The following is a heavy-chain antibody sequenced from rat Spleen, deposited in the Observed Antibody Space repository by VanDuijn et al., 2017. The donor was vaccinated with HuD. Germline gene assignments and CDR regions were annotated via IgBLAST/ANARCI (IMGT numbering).Heavy chain of an antibody. CDR1: GFNFNDYW. CDR3: ARHGGYYSGDYVMDA. D-gene: IGHD1-1*01. V-gene: IGHV4-2*01. J-gene: IGHJ4*01. Sequence: EVKLVESGGGLIQPGRSLKLSCAASGFNFNDYWMGWVRQAPGKGLEWIGEVNEYSSAINYNPSLNDKFTISRDNAQNTLYLQMNKLGSEDTAIYYCARHGGYYSGDYVMDAWGQGASVTVSS. CDR2: VNEYSSAI.